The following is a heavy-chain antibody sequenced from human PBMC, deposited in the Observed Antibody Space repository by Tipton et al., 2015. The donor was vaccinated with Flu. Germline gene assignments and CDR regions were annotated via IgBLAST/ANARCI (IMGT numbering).Heavy chain of an antibody. V-gene: IGHV3-7*01. CDR3: VRAIAAAGSR. CDR2: INDDGSTT. J-gene: IGHJ4*02. CDR1: GFAFSSYW. D-gene: IGHD6-13*01. Sequence: LSLTCAASGFAFSSYWVLWVRQAPGNGLEWVANINDDGSTTYYLGSVKGRFTISRDNAKNPLYLQMNSLRVEDTAVYYCVRAIAAAGSRWGQGTLVTVSS.